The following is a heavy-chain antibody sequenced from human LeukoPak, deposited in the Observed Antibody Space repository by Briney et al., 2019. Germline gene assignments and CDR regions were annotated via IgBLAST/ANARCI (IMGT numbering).Heavy chain of an antibody. Sequence: GGSLRLSCAASGFTFSSAWMTWVRQAPRKGLEWVGRVRSKADGGTTDYAAPAKGRFTISRDDSEDTVFLQMNSLKTEDTAVYYCTTVRPGTSGYSYWGQGTLVTVSS. J-gene: IGHJ4*02. CDR3: TTVRPGTSGYSY. CDR1: GFTFSSAW. V-gene: IGHV3-15*01. D-gene: IGHD3-22*01. CDR2: VRSKADGGTT.